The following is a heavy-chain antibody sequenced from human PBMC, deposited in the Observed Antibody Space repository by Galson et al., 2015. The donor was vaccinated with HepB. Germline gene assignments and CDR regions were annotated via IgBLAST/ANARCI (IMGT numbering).Heavy chain of an antibody. J-gene: IGHJ5*02. V-gene: IGHV4-31*03. CDR3: ASISHDYSNYRWFDP. D-gene: IGHD4-11*01. Sequence: LSLTCTVSGGSISSGAYYWNWIRQHPGKGLEWIGYIYYSGSAYYNPSLKSRVTISVDTSKNQFSLKLRSVTAADTAVYYCASISHDYSNYRWFDPWGQGTLVTVSS. CDR1: GGSISSGAYY. CDR2: IYYSGSA.